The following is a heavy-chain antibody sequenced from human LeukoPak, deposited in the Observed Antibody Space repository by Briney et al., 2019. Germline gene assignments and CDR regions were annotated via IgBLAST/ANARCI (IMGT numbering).Heavy chain of an antibody. J-gene: IGHJ4*02. V-gene: IGHV3-7*01. CDR3: ARGGSRQYNF. CDR2: IRHDGSEK. D-gene: IGHD5-18*01. Sequence: GGSLRLSCAASGFTFSSYWMSWVRQAPGKGLEWVVNIRHDGSEKYYVDSVKGRFTISRDNAKDSLYLQMNSLRVEDTAVYYCARGGSRQYNFWGQGTLVTVSS. CDR1: GFTFSSYW.